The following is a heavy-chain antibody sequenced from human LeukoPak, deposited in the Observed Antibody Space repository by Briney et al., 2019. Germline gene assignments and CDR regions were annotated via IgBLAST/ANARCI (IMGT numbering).Heavy chain of an antibody. V-gene: IGHV3-30-3*01. CDR3: AKDQAVVAALYGMDV. CDR2: ISYDGSNK. D-gene: IGHD2-15*01. CDR1: GFTFSSYA. J-gene: IGHJ6*02. Sequence: GGSLRLSCAASGFTFSSYAMHWVRQAPGKGLEWVAVISYDGSNKYYADSVKGRFTISRDNSKNTVYLQMSSLRAEDTAVYYCAKDQAVVAALYGMDVWGQGTTVTVSS.